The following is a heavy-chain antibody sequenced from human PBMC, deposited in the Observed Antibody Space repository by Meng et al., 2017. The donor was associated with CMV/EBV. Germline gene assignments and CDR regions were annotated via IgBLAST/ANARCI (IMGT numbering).Heavy chain of an antibody. J-gene: IGHJ4*02. CDR3: ARDLGFVDTAMVSVY. D-gene: IGHD5-18*01. CDR2: IRYDGSNK. Sequence: GESLKISCAASGFTFSSYGMHWVRQAPGKGLEWVAFIRYDGSNKYYADSVKGRFTISRDNSKNTLYLQMNSLRAEDTAVYYCARDLGFVDTAMVSVYWGQGTLVTVSS. V-gene: IGHV3-30*02. CDR1: GFTFSSYG.